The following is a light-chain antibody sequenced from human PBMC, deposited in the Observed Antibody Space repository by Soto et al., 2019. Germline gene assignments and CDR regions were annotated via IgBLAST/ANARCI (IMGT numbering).Light chain of an antibody. J-gene: IGKJ2*01. V-gene: IGKV3-20*01. CDR1: QSVGSTF. CDR2: GVS. Sequence: EIVLTQSPGTLSLSPGERATLSCRASQSVGSTFLAWYQQKPGQAPRLLIYGVSTRATGIPDRFSGSWSGTDFTLSISRLEPEDFAVYYCQQYGSSPYTFGQGTKLEIK. CDR3: QQYGSSPYT.